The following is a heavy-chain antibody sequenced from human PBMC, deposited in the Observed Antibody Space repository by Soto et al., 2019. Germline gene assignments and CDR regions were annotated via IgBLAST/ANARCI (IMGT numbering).Heavy chain of an antibody. CDR2: ISGSGGST. D-gene: IGHD3-16*02. Sequence: EVQLLESGGGLVQPGGSLRLSCAASGFTFSSYAMSWVRQAPGKGLEWVSAISGSGGSTYYADSVKGRFTISRDNSKNTLYLQMNSLRAEDTAVYYCAKELDYDYIWGSYRAVPPGAFDIWGQGTMVTVSS. CDR3: AKELDYDYIWGSYRAVPPGAFDI. V-gene: IGHV3-23*01. J-gene: IGHJ3*02. CDR1: GFTFSSYA.